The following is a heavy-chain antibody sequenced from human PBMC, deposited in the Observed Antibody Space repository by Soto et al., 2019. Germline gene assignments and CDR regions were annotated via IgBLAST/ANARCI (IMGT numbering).Heavy chain of an antibody. CDR1: GYSISSGYY. Sequence: SETLSLTCAVSGYSISSGYYWGWIRQPPGEGLEWIGSIYHSGSTYYNPSLKSRVTISVDTSKNQFSLKLSSVTAADTAVYYCARLASSSSHFDYWGQGTLVTVSS. CDR2: IYHSGST. D-gene: IGHD6-6*01. CDR3: ARLASSSSHFDY. J-gene: IGHJ4*02. V-gene: IGHV4-38-2*01.